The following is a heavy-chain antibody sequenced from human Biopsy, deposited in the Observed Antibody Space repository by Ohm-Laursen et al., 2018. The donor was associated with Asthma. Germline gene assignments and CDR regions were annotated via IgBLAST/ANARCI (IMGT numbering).Heavy chain of an antibody. CDR2: MNPNSGNT. J-gene: IGHJ6*02. D-gene: IGHD2-21*01. V-gene: IGHV1-8*02. CDR1: GDSFSNYA. Sequence: ASVKVSCKASGDSFSNYAINWVRQATGQGLEWMGWMNPNSGNTGYAQKFQGRVTMTRNTSISTAYMELRSLRLDDTAVYYCTTDSLSHRTVIGGGGMDVWGQGTTVTVSS. CDR3: TTDSLSHRTVIGGGGMDV.